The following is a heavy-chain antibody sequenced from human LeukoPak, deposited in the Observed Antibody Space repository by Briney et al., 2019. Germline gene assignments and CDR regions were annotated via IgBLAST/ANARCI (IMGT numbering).Heavy chain of an antibody. CDR3: ARDKTGYYYDSSGYFDY. V-gene: IGHV3-30-3*01. CDR2: ISYDGSNK. D-gene: IGHD3-22*01. Sequence: GGSLRLSCAASGFTFSSYAMHWVRQAPGKGLEWVAVISYDGSNKYYADSVKGRFTISRDNSKNTLYLQMNSLRAEDTAVYYCARDKTGYYYDSSGYFDYWGQGTLVTVSS. CDR1: GFTFSSYA. J-gene: IGHJ4*02.